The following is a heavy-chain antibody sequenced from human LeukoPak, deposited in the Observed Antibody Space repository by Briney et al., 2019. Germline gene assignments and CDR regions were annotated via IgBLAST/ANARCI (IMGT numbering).Heavy chain of an antibody. CDR3: AKALQYFGSGGSDFDH. J-gene: IGHJ4*02. D-gene: IGHD3-10*01. CDR2: ISDSTDRT. Sequence: PGGSLRLSCAASGFTFSSYAMSWVRQAPGKGLEWVSGISDSTDRTYYADSVKGRFTISRDNSKNTLYLQMNSLGAEDTALYYCAKALQYFGSGGSDFDHWGRGTRVTVSS. V-gene: IGHV3-23*01. CDR1: GFTFSSYA.